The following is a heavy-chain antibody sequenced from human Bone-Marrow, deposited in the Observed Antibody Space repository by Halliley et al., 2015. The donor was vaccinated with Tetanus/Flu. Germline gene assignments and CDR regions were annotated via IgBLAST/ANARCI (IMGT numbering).Heavy chain of an antibody. CDR2: IFYTGST. CDR1: GVSISTYY. Sequence: LRLSCTVSGVSISTYYWSWIRQPPGKGLEWIGYIFYTGSTNYNPPLKSQFTISVDTSKNQFSLKLNSVTAADTAVYYCARDTSSWIDYWGQGTLVPVSS. V-gene: IGHV4-59*01. J-gene: IGHJ4*02. CDR3: ARDTSSWIDY. D-gene: IGHD6-13*01.